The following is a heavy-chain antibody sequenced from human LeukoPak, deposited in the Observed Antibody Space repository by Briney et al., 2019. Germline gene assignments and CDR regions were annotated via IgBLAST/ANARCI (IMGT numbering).Heavy chain of an antibody. V-gene: IGHV4-59*06. CDR1: GGSISSYY. D-gene: IGHD3-10*01. CDR3: GRFRSYNEDFDY. J-gene: IGHJ4*02. CDR2: IYYSGST. Sequence: SETLSLTCTVSGGSISSYYWSWIRQHPGKGLEWIGYIYYSGSTYYNPSLKSRVTISVDTSKNQFSLKLSSVTAADTAVYYCGRFRSYNEDFDYWGQGTLVTVSS.